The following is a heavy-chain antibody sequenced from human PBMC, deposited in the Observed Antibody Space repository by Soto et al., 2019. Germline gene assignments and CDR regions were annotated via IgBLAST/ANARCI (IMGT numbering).Heavy chain of an antibody. CDR3: AREVGHMDV. D-gene: IGHD2-2*01. V-gene: IGHV1-18*04. J-gene: IGHJ6*02. CDR1: GYTFTTYG. CDR2: VRPYNGET. Sequence: QVLLVQSGAEVNKPGASVKVSCKASGYTFTTYGINWVRQAPGQGLEWMGWVRPYNGETTYAQNFQGRVTMTTDTSTRTAYMELRSLRSDDTAVYYCAREVGHMDVWGQGTTVTVSS.